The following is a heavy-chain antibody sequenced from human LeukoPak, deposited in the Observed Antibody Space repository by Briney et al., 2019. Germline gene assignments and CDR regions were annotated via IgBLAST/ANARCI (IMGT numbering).Heavy chain of an antibody. CDR2: IKQDGSEK. CDR1: GFTFSTYW. CDR3: ARFSGYSYGGWFDY. V-gene: IGHV3-7*01. D-gene: IGHD5-18*01. J-gene: IGHJ4*02. Sequence: GGSLILSCAASGFTFSTYWMSWVRQAPGKGLEWVANIKQDGSEKYYVDSVKGRFTISRDNAKNSLFLQMNTLRAEDTAVYYCARFSGYSYGGWFDYWGQGTLVTVSS.